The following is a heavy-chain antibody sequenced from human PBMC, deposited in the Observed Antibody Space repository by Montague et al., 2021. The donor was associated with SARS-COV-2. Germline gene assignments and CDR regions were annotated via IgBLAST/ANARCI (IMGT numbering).Heavy chain of an antibody. J-gene: IGHJ1*01. CDR3: ASERIDGSGRDYNPFRLFGD. Sequence: SETLSLTCTVSGGSISSSSYYWGWIRQPPGKGLEWIGGIYYSGSTYYNPSLKSRVTISVDTSKNQFSLKLSSVTAADTAVYYCASERIDGSGRDYNPFRLFGDWGQGTMVTVSS. V-gene: IGHV4-39*01. CDR1: GGSISSSSYY. CDR2: IYYSGST. D-gene: IGHD3-10*01.